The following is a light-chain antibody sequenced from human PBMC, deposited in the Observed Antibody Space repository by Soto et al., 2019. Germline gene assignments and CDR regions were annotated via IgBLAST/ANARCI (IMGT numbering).Light chain of an antibody. J-gene: IGKJ4*01. CDR2: DAF. CDR3: QQYDSLPPT. CDR1: QDIKNY. Sequence: DIQMTQSPSSLSAFVGDSITITCQASQDIKNYLNWYQHKPWKAPKLLIYDAFKSDTGVPSRFSGSRFGTDFIFTIDNLQPEDIATYFCQQYDSLPPTFGGGTRV. V-gene: IGKV1-33*01.